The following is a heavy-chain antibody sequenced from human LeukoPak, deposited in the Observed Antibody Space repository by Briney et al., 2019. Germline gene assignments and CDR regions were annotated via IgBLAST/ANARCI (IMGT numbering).Heavy chain of an antibody. CDR1: GFTFSNYA. CDR3: AKDPGANSYGSFDN. J-gene: IGHJ3*02. D-gene: IGHD3-10*01. CDR2: ISGSGGRT. Sequence: GGSLRLSCAASGFTFSNYAMNWVRQAPGKGLEWVSSISGSGGRTYYADSVKGRFTISRDNSKNTLHLQMNSLRVEDTAIYYCAKDPGANSYGSFDNWGQGTMVTVSS. V-gene: IGHV3-23*01.